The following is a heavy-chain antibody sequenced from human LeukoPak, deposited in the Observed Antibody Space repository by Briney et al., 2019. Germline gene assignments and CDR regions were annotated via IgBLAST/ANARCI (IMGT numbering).Heavy chain of an antibody. V-gene: IGHV3-30*04. Sequence: GGSLRLSCAASGFTFSSYAMHWVRQAPGKGLEWVAVISYDGSNKYYEDSVKGRFTISRDNSKNTLYLQMSSLRAEDTAVYYCTGSGSYSRPFGYFDYWGQGTLVTVSS. CDR2: ISYDGSNK. D-gene: IGHD3-10*01. CDR3: TGSGSYSRPFGYFDY. CDR1: GFTFSSYA. J-gene: IGHJ4*02.